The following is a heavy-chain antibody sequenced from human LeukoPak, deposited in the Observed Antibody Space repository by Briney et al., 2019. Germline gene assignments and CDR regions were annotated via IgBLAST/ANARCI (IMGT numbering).Heavy chain of an antibody. CDR1: GYTFTGYY. CDR3: ARRAVAGPFDY. J-gene: IGHJ4*02. D-gene: IGHD6-19*01. Sequence: ASVKVSCKASGYTFTGYYMHWVRQAPGQGLEWMGWINPNSGDTNYAQKFQGRVTMTRDTSISTAYMELSRLRSDDTAVYFCARRAVAGPFDYWGQGTLVTVSS. V-gene: IGHV1-2*02. CDR2: INPNSGDT.